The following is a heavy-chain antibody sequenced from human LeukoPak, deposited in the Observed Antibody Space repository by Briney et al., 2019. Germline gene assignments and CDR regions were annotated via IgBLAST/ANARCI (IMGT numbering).Heavy chain of an antibody. CDR3: ARDGLLWFGELLY. D-gene: IGHD3-10*01. V-gene: IGHV1-69*06. CDR1: GGTFSSYA. Sequence: GASVKVSCKASGGTFSSYAISWVRQAPGQGLEWMGGIIPIFGTANYAQKFQGRVTITADKSTSTAYMELSSLRSDDTAVYYCARDGLLWFGELLYWGQGTLVTVSS. J-gene: IGHJ4*02. CDR2: IIPIFGTA.